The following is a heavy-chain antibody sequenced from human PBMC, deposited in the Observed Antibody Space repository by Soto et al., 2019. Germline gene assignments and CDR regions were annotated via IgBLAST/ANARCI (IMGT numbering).Heavy chain of an antibody. Sequence: GGSLRLSCAASGFTFSNHAMSWVRQAPGKGLEWVSGISDSGGLTYYADSVKGRFSMSRDNSKNTLYLQMKNLRAEDTAVYFCAKRQGIGAAAKNFDFWGQGTLVNVSS. CDR3: AKRQGIGAAAKNFDF. CDR2: ISDSGGLT. CDR1: GFTFSNHA. J-gene: IGHJ4*02. D-gene: IGHD6-13*01. V-gene: IGHV3-23*01.